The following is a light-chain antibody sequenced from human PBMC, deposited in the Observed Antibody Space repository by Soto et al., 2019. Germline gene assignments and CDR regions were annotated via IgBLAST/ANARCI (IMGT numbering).Light chain of an antibody. CDR2: YDS. V-gene: IGLV3-21*04. Sequence: SSVLTQPPSVSVAPGKTARITCGGNNIGSKSVHWYQQKAGQAPILAMYYDSDRPSGIPERFSGSNSGNTATLTISTVEAGDEADYYCQVWDISSNHVVFGGGTKVTVL. J-gene: IGLJ2*01. CDR1: NIGSKS. CDR3: QVWDISSNHVV.